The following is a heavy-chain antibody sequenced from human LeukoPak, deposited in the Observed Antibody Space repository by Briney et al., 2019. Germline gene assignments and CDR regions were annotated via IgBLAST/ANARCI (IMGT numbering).Heavy chain of an antibody. D-gene: IGHD2-15*01. CDR1: GYSFIRNW. Sequence: GESLKISCKGSGYSFIRNWIGWVRQIPGKGLEWAAIIYPGDSDTRYSPSFQGQVTISADKSISTAYLQWSSLTASDTAMYYCARLGTSATYFEFWGQGTLVTVSS. J-gene: IGHJ4*02. V-gene: IGHV5-51*01. CDR3: ARLGTSATYFEF. CDR2: IYPGDSDT.